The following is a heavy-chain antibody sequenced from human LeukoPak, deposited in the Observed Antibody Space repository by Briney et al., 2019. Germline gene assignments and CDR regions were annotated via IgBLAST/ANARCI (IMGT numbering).Heavy chain of an antibody. V-gene: IGHV4-34*01. D-gene: IGHD3-16*01. J-gene: IGHJ6*03. CDR3: ARETSQKGAHYMDV. Sequence: PSETLSLTCAVYGGSFSGYYWTWIRQPPGKGLEWIGEINHSGSTNYNPSLKSRVTISVDTSKNQFSLKLSSVTAADTAVYYCARETSQKGAHYMDVWGKGTTVTISS. CDR1: GGSFSGYY. CDR2: INHSGST.